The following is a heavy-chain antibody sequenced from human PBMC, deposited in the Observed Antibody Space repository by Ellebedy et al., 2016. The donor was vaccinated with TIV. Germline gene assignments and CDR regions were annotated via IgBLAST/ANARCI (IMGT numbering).Heavy chain of an antibody. Sequence: MPGGSLRLSCTVSGGSISSYYWSWIRQPPGKGLEWIGYIYYSGSTNYNPSLKSRVTISVDTSKNQFSLKLSSVTAADTPVYYCARSRYCSGGSCYYPDAFDIWGQGTMVTVSS. CDR1: GGSISSYY. CDR2: IYYSGST. V-gene: IGHV4-59*08. J-gene: IGHJ3*02. D-gene: IGHD2-15*01. CDR3: ARSRYCSGGSCYYPDAFDI.